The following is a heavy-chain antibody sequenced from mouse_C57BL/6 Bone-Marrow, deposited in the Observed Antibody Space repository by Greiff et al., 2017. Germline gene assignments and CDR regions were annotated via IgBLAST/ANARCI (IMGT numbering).Heavy chain of an antibody. Sequence: QVQLQQSGAELARPGASVKMSCKASGYTFTSYTMHWVKQRPGRGLEWIGYINPSSGYTKYNQKFKNKATLTADKSSSTAYMHLSSLTSEDSAVYYCARAATVGADYWGQGTTLTVSA. V-gene: IGHV1-4*01. CDR3: ARAATVGADY. CDR2: INPSSGYT. D-gene: IGHD1-1*01. J-gene: IGHJ2*01. CDR1: GYTFTSYT.